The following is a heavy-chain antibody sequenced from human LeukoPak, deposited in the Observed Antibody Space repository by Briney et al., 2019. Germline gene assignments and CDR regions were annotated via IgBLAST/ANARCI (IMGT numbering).Heavy chain of an antibody. D-gene: IGHD2-15*01. V-gene: IGHV1-8*01. J-gene: IGHJ3*02. CDR1: GYTFTSYD. Sequence: ASVKVSCKASGYTFTSYDINWVRQATGQGLEWMGWMNPNSGNTGYAQKFQGRVTMTRNTSISTANMELSSLRSEDTAVYYCARDPGYCSGGSCSRGAFDIWGQGTMVTVSS. CDR3: ARDPGYCSGGSCSRGAFDI. CDR2: MNPNSGNT.